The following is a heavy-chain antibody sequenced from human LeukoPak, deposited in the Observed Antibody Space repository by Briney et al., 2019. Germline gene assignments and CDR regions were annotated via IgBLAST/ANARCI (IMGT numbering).Heavy chain of an antibody. CDR3: ARDNSVGDIAWWFDP. CDR2: INPSGSST. Sequence: PMASVKVSCKASGGTFSSYAISWVRQAPGQGLEWMGLINPSGSSTLYAQKFQGRVTMTRDMSTTTDYMELSSLRSEDTAVYYCARDNSVGDIAWWFDPWGQGTLVAVSS. V-gene: IGHV1-46*01. D-gene: IGHD3-16*02. J-gene: IGHJ5*02. CDR1: GGTFSSYA.